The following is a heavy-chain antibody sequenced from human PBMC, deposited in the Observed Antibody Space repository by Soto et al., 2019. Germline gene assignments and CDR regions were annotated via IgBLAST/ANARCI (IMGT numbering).Heavy chain of an antibody. CDR2: ISGSGGST. D-gene: IGHD3-22*01. V-gene: IGHV3-23*01. CDR3: ARAAYYYDSSGYYRLFDY. J-gene: IGHJ4*02. CDR1: GFTFSNYA. Sequence: EVQLLESGGGLVQPGGSLRLSCAASGFTFSNYAMSWVRQAPGEGLEWVSGISGSGGSTYYADSVKGRFTISRDNAKNSLYLQMNSLRAEDTAVYYCARAAYYYDSSGYYRLFDYWGQGTLVTVSS.